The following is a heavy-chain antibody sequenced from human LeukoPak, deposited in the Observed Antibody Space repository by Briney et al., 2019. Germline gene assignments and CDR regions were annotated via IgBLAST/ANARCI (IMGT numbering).Heavy chain of an antibody. CDR3: ARNGDFWSGETDY. J-gene: IGHJ4*02. D-gene: IGHD3-3*01. Sequence: PSETLSLTCTVSGGSIGNYYWSWIRQPPGKGLEWIGHIYYSGSTNYNPSLGSRVTISVDTSKNQISLKLTSVTAADTAVYYCARNGDFWSGETDYWGQGTLVTVSS. CDR2: IYYSGST. V-gene: IGHV4-59*12. CDR1: GGSIGNYY.